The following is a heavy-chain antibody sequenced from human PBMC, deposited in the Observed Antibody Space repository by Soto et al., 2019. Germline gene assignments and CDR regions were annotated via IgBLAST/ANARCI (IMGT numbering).Heavy chain of an antibody. Sequence: QVQLVESGGGVVQPGRSLRLSCAASGFTFSSHGMHWVRQAPGKGLEWVAVISYDGSNKFYADSVKGRFTISRDNYKNTTFQQMNSMRGDETAVYYCATTNLEWLSDAAFDLWGQGTSVTVSS. CDR1: GFTFSSHG. J-gene: IGHJ3*01. CDR2: ISYDGSNK. CDR3: ATTNLEWLSDAAFDL. V-gene: IGHV3-30*03. D-gene: IGHD3-3*01.